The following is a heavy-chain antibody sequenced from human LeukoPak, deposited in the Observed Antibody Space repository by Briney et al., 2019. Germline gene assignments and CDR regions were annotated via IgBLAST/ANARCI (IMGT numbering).Heavy chain of an antibody. Sequence: GASVKVSCKXSGYSFTGYYMHWVRQAPGQGLEWMGRINPNSGGTNYAQKFQGRVTMTRDTSISTAYMELTRLRSDDTAVYYCARDDYGSGSYLFDHWGQGTLVTVSS. CDR2: INPNSGGT. D-gene: IGHD3-10*01. CDR3: ARDDYGSGSYLFDH. J-gene: IGHJ4*02. V-gene: IGHV1-2*06. CDR1: GYSFTGYY.